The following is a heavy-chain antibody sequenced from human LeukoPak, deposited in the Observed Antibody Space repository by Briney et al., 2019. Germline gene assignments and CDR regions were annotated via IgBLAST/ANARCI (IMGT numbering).Heavy chain of an antibody. Sequence: GGSLRLSCAASGFTFSSYDMSWVRQAPGKGLEWVSAISGSGGSTYYADSVKGRFTISRDNSKNTLYLQMNSLRAEDTAVYYCAKVLLGYCSSTSCYTTYYFDYWGQGTLVTVSS. D-gene: IGHD2-2*02. V-gene: IGHV3-23*01. CDR3: AKVLLGYCSSTSCYTTYYFDY. CDR2: ISGSGGST. CDR1: GFTFSSYD. J-gene: IGHJ4*02.